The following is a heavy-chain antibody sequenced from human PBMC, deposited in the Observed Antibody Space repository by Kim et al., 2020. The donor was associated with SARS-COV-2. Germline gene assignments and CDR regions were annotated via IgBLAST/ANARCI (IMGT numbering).Heavy chain of an antibody. D-gene: IGHD2-2*01. CDR3: ARAGVPAATYWFDP. CDR1: GFTFSSYA. J-gene: IGHJ5*02. Sequence: GGSLRLSCAASGFTFSSYAMLWVRQAPGKGPEWVAVISFDGSGKYYVDSVKSRFTISRDNSKNTLYLQMNSLRAEDTAVYYCARAGVPAATYWFDPWGQGTLVTVSS. V-gene: IGHV3-30*04. CDR2: ISFDGSGK.